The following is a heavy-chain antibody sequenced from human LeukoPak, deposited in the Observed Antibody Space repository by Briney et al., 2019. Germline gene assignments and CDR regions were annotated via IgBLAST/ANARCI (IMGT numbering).Heavy chain of an antibody. Sequence: QSGGSLRLSCAASGFTFSSYAMSWVRQAPGKGLEWVSAISGSGGSTYYADSVKGRLTISRDNSKNTLYLQMNSLRAEDTAVYYCAKDLYPTVEYNWFDPWGQGTLVTVSS. V-gene: IGHV3-23*01. CDR1: GFTFSSYA. CDR3: AKDLYPTVEYNWFDP. CDR2: ISGSGGST. J-gene: IGHJ5*02. D-gene: IGHD4-23*01.